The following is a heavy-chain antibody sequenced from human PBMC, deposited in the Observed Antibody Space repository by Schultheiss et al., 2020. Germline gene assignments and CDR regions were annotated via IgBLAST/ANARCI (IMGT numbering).Heavy chain of an antibody. V-gene: IGHV3-33*01. CDR1: EFELSFSSYG. CDR3: AREILYMVRGVIIPDAFDI. D-gene: IGHD3-10*01. CDR2: IWYDGSNK. Sequence: GESLKISCAASEFELSFSSYGMHWVRQAPGKGLEWVAVIWYDGSNKYYADSVKGRFTISRDNSKNTLYLQMNSLRAEDTAVYYCAREILYMVRGVIIPDAFDIWGQGTMVTVSS. J-gene: IGHJ3*02.